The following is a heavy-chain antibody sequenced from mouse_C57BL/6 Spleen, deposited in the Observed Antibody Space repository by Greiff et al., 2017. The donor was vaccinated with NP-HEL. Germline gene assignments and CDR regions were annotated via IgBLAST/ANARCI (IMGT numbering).Heavy chain of an antibody. CDR1: GYAFSSSW. CDR3: ARDRITTVVAPGYFDY. CDR2: IYPGDGDT. J-gene: IGHJ2*01. Sequence: QVQLQQSGPEPVKPGASVKISCKAPGYAFSSSWMNWVKQRPGKGLEWIGRIYPGDGDTNYNGKFKGKATLTADKSSSTAYMQLSSLTSEDSAVYFCARDRITTVVAPGYFDYWGQGTTLTVSS. V-gene: IGHV1-82*01. D-gene: IGHD1-1*01.